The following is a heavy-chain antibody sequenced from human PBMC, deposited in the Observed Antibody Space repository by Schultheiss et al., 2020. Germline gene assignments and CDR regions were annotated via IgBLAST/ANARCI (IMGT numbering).Heavy chain of an antibody. J-gene: IGHJ4*02. D-gene: IGHD3-16*01. V-gene: IGHV4-61*08. Sequence: SETLSLTCTVSGGSISSGGYYWSWIRQHPGKGLEWIGYIYYSGSTNYNPSLKSRVTISVDTSKNQFSLKLSSVTAADTAVYYCARYSYYEYHFDYWGQGTLVTVSS. CDR3: ARYSYYEYHFDY. CDR2: IYYSGST. CDR1: GGSISSGGYY.